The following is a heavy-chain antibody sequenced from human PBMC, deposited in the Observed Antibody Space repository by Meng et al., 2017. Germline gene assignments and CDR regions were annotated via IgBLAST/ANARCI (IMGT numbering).Heavy chain of an antibody. CDR3: LDEAPRSDY. D-gene: IGHD1-1*01. CDR1: GFTFNNYW. V-gene: IGHV3-74*01. CDR2: ISGDGSIT. J-gene: IGHJ4*02. Sequence: EVQCVGSGGGFVQPGWCLRLSCAASGFTFNNYWMHWVRQVPGKGRVWVSRISGDGSITNYADSVKGRFTISRDNAKNTLYLQMNSLRPEDTAVYYCLDEAPRSDYWGQGSLVTVSS.